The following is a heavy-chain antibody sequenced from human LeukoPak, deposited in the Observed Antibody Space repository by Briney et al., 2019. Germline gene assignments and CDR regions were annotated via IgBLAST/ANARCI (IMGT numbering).Heavy chain of an antibody. Sequence: GGSLRLSCAASGFTFSSYSMSWVRQAPGKGLEWVSSISSSSSYIYYADSVKGRFTISRDNAENSLYLQMNSLRAEDTAVYYCAKHDILTGSFYGMDVWGQGTTVTVSS. V-gene: IGHV3-21*01. D-gene: IGHD3-9*01. CDR3: AKHDILTGSFYGMDV. CDR1: GFTFSSYS. CDR2: ISSSSSYI. J-gene: IGHJ6*02.